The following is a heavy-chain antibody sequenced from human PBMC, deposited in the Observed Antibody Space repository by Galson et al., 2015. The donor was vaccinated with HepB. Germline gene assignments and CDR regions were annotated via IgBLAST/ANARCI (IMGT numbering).Heavy chain of an antibody. CDR3: ARDFSGWWGQFDP. V-gene: IGHV1-2*04. Sequence: SVKVSCKASGYTFTGYYMHWVRQAPGQGLEWMGWINPNSGGTNYAQKFQGWVTMTRDTSISTAYMELSRLRSDDTAVYYCARDFSGWWGQFDPWGQGTLVTVSS. J-gene: IGHJ5*02. CDR1: GYTFTGYY. CDR2: INPNSGGT. D-gene: IGHD2-15*01.